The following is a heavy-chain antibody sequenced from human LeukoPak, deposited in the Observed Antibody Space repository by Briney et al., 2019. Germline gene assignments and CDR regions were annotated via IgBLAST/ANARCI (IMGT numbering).Heavy chain of an antibody. CDR2: IKQDGSEK. CDR1: GFTFSSYW. V-gene: IGHV3-7*01. J-gene: IGHJ4*02. D-gene: IGHD1-20*01. Sequence: HAGGSLRLSCAASGFTFSSYWMSWVRQAPGKGREWVANIKQDGSEKYYVDSVKGRFTISRDNAKNSLYLQMNSLRAEDTAVYYCAREGITGTLVFRGAPGYWGQGTLVTVSS. CDR3: AREGITGTLVFRGAPGY.